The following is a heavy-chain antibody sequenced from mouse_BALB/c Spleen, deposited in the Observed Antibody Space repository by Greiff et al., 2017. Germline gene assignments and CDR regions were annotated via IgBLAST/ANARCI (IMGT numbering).Heavy chain of an antibody. CDR1: GYTFTSYW. J-gene: IGHJ4*01. Sequence: LQQPGSELVRPGASVKLSCKASGYTFTSYWMHWVKQRPGQGLEWIGNIYPGSGSTNYDEKFKSKATLTVDTSSSTAYMQLSSLTSEDSAVYHCTRSGGNYAMDYWGQGTSVTVSS. CDR3: TRSGGNYAMDY. CDR2: IYPGSGST. V-gene: IGHV1S22*01. D-gene: IGHD2-14*01.